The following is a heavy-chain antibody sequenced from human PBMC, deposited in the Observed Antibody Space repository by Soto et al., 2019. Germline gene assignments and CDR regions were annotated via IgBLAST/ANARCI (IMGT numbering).Heavy chain of an antibody. CDR1: GFTFSNYA. V-gene: IGHV3-23*01. CDR3: AKLGRYYYYGMDV. Sequence: GGSLRLSCAASGFTFSNYAMSWVRQTPGKGLEWVSGITGSGASTFYADSVKGRFTISRDNSKNALYLQMNSLRAEDTAVYHCAKLGRYYYYGMDVWGQGTTVTVSS. J-gene: IGHJ6*01. CDR2: ITGSGAST.